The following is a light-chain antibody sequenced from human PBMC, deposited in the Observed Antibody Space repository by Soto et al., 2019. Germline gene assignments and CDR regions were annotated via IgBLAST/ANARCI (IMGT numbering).Light chain of an antibody. CDR1: SSNLGAGYD. Sequence: QSVLTQPPSVSGAPGQRVTLSCTGTSSNLGAGYDVHWYQQLPGAAPKLVVFGNRNRPSGVPERFSGSKSGTSASLAITGLQAEDEADYYCQAYDYSLTASVFGGGTKVTVL. CDR2: GNR. J-gene: IGLJ3*02. CDR3: QAYDYSLTASV. V-gene: IGLV1-40*01.